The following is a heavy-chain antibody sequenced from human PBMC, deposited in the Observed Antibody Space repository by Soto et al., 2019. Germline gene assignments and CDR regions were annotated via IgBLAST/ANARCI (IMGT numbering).Heavy chain of an antibody. CDR1: GGTFSSYA. J-gene: IGHJ6*04. CDR3: ARPLGYSYDLYYYGMDV. CDR2: IIPIFGTA. Sequence: QVQLVQSGAEVKKPGSSVKVSCKASGGTFSSYAISWVRQAPGQGLEWMGGIIPIFGTANYAQKFQGRVTITAYESTSTAYMELSSLRSEDTAVYYCARPLGYSYDLYYYGMDVWGKGTTVTVSS. D-gene: IGHD5-18*01. V-gene: IGHV1-69*12.